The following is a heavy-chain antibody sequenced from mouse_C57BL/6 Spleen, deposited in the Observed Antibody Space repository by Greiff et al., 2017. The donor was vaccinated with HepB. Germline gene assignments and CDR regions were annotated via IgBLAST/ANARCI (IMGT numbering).Heavy chain of an antibody. CDR3: ARRGY. J-gene: IGHJ2*01. CDR2: IDPSDSYT. CDR1: GYTFTSYW. Sequence: QVQLQQPGAELVMPGASVKLSCKASGYTFTSYWMHWVKQRPGQGLGWIGEIDPSDSYTNYNQKFKGKSTLTVDKSSSTAYMQLSSLTSEDSAVYYCARRGYWGQGTTLTVSS. V-gene: IGHV1-69*01.